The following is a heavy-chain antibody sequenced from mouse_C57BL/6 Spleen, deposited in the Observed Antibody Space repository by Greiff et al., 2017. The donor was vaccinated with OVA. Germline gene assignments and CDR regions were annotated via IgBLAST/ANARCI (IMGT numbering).Heavy chain of an antibody. V-gene: IGHV3-1*01. CDR1: GYSITSGYD. CDR3: ARADYDERFAY. Sequence: EVQVVESGPGMVKPSQSLSLTCTVTGYSITSGYDWHWIRHFPGNKLEWMGYISYSGSTNYNPSLKSRISITHDTSKNHFFLKLNSVTTEDTATYYCARADYDERFAYWGQGTLVTVSA. D-gene: IGHD2-4*01. J-gene: IGHJ3*01. CDR2: ISYSGST.